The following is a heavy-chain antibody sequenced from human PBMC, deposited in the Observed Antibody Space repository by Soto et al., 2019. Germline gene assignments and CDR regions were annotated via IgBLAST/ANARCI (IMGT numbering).Heavy chain of an antibody. CDR2: MNPNSGHT. V-gene: IGHV1-8*01. D-gene: IGHD2-2*01. CDR1: GYTFTSHD. CDR3: ASDMSTM. J-gene: IGHJ4*02. Sequence: QVQLVQSGAEMKKPGASVKVSCKASGYTFTSHDINWMRQATGQGLEWMGWMNPNSGHTNYAQKFQGRVTMTRDTSIRTAYMELTNLRSEDTGIYYCASDMSTMWGQGTLVTVSS.